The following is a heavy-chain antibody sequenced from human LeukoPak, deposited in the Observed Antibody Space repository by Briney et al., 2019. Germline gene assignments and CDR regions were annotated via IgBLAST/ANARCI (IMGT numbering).Heavy chain of an antibody. CDR3: ARRTGWYWGYYFDY. J-gene: IGHJ4*02. D-gene: IGHD6-19*01. CDR1: GESFSGYS. V-gene: IGHV4-34*12. Sequence: SETLSLTCAVYGESFSGYSWSWFRQPPGKGLEWIGEVIHGGSSNYNPSLKSRVTISIHTSKNQFSLNLTSVTAADTAFYYCARRTGWYWGYYFDYWGQGTLVTVSS. CDR2: VIHGGSS.